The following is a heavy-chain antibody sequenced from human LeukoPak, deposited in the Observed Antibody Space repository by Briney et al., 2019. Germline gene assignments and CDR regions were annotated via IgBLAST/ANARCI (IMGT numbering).Heavy chain of an antibody. CDR1: GYTFTGYY. Sequence: ASVKVSCKASGYTFTGYYMHWVRQAPGQGLEWMGWINPNSGGTNHAQKFQGRVTMTRDTSISTAYMGLSRLRSDDTAVYYCARDPGFLVWLLPPFDYWGQETLVTVSS. D-gene: IGHD3-3*01. J-gene: IGHJ4*02. CDR3: ARDPGFLVWLLPPFDY. V-gene: IGHV1-2*02. CDR2: INPNSGGT.